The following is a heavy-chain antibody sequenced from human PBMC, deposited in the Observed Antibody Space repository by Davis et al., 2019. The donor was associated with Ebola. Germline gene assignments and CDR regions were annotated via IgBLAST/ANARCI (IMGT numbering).Heavy chain of an antibody. CDR2: ISWNGGLK. V-gene: IGHV3-9*01. CDR3: AKDLGSGSGFDHYGMDV. Sequence: SLKISCAASGFTFDDYAMHWVRQAPGKALEWVSTISWNGGLKNYADSMKGRFTISRDNAKNSLHLQMNSLRTDDTALYYCAKDLGSGSGFDHYGMDVWGRGTTVTVSS. CDR1: GFTFDDYA. D-gene: IGHD6-19*01. J-gene: IGHJ6*04.